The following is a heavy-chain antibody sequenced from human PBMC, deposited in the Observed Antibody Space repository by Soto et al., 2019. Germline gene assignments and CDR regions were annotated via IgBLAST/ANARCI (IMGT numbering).Heavy chain of an antibody. D-gene: IGHD3-16*01. CDR1: GGTFSSYA. Sequence: GGSLRLSCAAAGGTFSSYAXSWVXQXXXXGLEWVSAISGSGGSTYYAASVKGRFTISRDNSKNTLYLQMNSLRAEDTAVYYCAKPIWGSYEGPDAFDIWGQGTMVTVS. V-gene: IGHV3-23*01. CDR2: ISGSGGST. J-gene: IGHJ3*02. CDR3: AKPIWGSYEGPDAFDI.